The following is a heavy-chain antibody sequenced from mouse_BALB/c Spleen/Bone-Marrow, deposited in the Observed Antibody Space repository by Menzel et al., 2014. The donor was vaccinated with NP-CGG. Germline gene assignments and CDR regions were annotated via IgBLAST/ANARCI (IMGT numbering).Heavy chain of an antibody. CDR2: IWGGGST. J-gene: IGHJ3*01. CDR1: GFSLSRYS. Sequence: QVQLKQSGPGLVAPSQSLSITCTVSGFSLSRYSIHWIRQPPGNGLEWLGMIWGGGSTDYNSALKSRLSISKDNSKSQVFLKMNSLQTDDTAIYYCARNLRDPFAYWGRGTLVTVSA. V-gene: IGHV2-6-4*01. CDR3: ARNLRDPFAY.